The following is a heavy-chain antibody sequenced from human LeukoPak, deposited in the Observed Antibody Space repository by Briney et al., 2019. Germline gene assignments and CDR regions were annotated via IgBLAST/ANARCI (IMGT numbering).Heavy chain of an antibody. CDR3: ARDNSVGDNTWWFDP. CDR1: GGTFSSYA. V-gene: IGHV1-46*01. J-gene: IGHJ5*02. D-gene: IGHD1-26*01. Sequence: ASVKVSCKASGGTFSSYAISWVRQAPGQGLEWMGLINPTGGSTGYAQKFQGRVTMTRDMSTSTDYMELSSLRSEDTAIYYCARDNSVGDNTWWFDPWGQGTLVTVSS. CDR2: INPTGGST.